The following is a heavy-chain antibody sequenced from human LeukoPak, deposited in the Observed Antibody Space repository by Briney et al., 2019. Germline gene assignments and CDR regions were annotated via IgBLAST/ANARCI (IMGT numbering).Heavy chain of an antibody. Sequence: SETLSLTCAVYGGSFSGYYWSWIRQPPGKGLEWIGEINHSGSTNYNPSLKSRVTISVDTSKNQFSLKLSSVTAADTAVYYCARGFWSGYYIYRGQGTLVTVSS. V-gene: IGHV4-34*01. D-gene: IGHD3-3*01. CDR1: GGSFSGYY. CDR3: ARGFWSGYYIY. J-gene: IGHJ4*02. CDR2: INHSGST.